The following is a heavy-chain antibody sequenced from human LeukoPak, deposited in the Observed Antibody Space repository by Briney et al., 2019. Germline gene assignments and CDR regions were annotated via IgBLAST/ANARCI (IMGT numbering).Heavy chain of an antibody. Sequence: SETLSLTCAVYGGSFSDYYWSWIRQPPGKGLEWIGEMSHSGSTNYNPSLESRVTMSVDKSKNQFSLKLSSVTAADTAVYYCARVDYYYDMDVWGQGTTVTVSS. CDR2: MSHSGST. CDR3: ARVDYYYDMDV. J-gene: IGHJ6*02. V-gene: IGHV4-34*01. CDR1: GGSFSDYY.